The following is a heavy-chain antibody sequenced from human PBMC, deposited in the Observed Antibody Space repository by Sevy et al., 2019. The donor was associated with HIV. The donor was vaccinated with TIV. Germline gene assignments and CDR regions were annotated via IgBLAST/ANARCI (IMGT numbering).Heavy chain of an antibody. CDR1: GFTVSNYW. D-gene: IGHD5-18*01. J-gene: IGHJ4*02. CDR2: IKEDGKET. Sequence: GGSLRLSCVASGFTVSNYWMNWVRQAPGMGLEWVAKIKEDGKETYYVDSVKGRFTISGDNAKNSLYLQMTSLRAEDTAVYYCARDKNSAMVTPFDFWGQGTLVTVS. V-gene: IGHV3-7*03. CDR3: ARDKNSAMVTPFDF.